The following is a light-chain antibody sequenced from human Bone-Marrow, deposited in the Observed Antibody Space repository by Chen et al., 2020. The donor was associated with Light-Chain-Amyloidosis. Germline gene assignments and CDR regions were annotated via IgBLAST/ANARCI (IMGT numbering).Light chain of an antibody. Sequence: DVQLTQSPSTLSASVGDRITITCQASEDVSKYLNWYQRTPGRAPKLLIYDASNLEKEVPSRFSGGGSGTTFSLTISGLQAEEIATYDCQQDDDLQWTFGQGTKVECK. J-gene: IGKJ1*01. CDR2: DAS. V-gene: IGKV1-33*01. CDR1: EDVSKY. CDR3: QQDDDLQWT.